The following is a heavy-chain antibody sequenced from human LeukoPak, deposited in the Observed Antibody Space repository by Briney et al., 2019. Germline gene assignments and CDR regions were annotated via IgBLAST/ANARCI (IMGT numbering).Heavy chain of an antibody. CDR3: TRGGGNY. CDR1: GFTFSSYA. CDR2: VSDSGGST. V-gene: IGHV3-23*01. J-gene: IGHJ4*02. Sequence: GGSLRLSCSASGFTFSSYAMGWVRQIPERGLEWVSGVSDSGGSTYYADPVKGRFTISRDNSKNTLHLQMHSLRAEDTAVYYCTRGGGNYWGQGILVTVSP.